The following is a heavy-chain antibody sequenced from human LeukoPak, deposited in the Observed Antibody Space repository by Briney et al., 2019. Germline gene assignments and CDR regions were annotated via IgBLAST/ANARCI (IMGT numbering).Heavy chain of an antibody. V-gene: IGHV3-15*07. CDR1: GFTFSNAW. J-gene: IGHJ4*02. CDR3: TTVIAVAGTDFDY. D-gene: IGHD6-19*01. CDR2: IKSKTDGGTT. Sequence: GGSLRLSCAASGFTFSNAWMNWVRQAPGKGLEWVGRIKSKTDGGTTDYAAPVKGRFTISRDDSKNTPYLQMNSLKTEDTAVYYCTTVIAVAGTDFDYWGQGTLVTVSS.